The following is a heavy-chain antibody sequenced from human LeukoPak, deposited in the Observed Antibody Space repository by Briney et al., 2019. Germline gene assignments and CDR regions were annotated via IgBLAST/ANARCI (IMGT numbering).Heavy chain of an antibody. CDR1: GFTFSSYN. V-gene: IGHV3-15*01. CDR3: TTAGVRGSYYVDY. CDR2: IKSKTDGGTT. J-gene: IGHJ4*02. D-gene: IGHD1-26*01. Sequence: GGSLRLSCVASGFTFSSYNMNWVRQAPGKGLEWVGRIKSKTDGGTTDYAAPVKGRFTISRDDSKNTLYLQMNSLKTEDTAVYYCTTAGVRGSYYVDYWGQGTLVTVSS.